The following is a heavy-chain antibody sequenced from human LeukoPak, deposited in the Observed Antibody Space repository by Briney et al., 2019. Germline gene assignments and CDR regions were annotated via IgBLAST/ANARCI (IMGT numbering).Heavy chain of an antibody. CDR2: IGGGGGST. J-gene: IGHJ4*02. CDR3: AKRAGYSSGWYYFDY. D-gene: IGHD6-19*01. V-gene: IGHV3-23*01. CDR1: GFTFSSYA. Sequence: GGSLRLSCAASGFTFSSYAMSWVRQAPGKGLEWVSTIGGGGGSTYYADSVKGRFTISRDDSKNTLYLQMNSLRAEDTAVYYCAKRAGYSSGWYYFDYWGQGTLVTVSS.